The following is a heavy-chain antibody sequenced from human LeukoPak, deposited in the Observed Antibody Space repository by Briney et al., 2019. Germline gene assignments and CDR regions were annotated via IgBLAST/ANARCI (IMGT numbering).Heavy chain of an antibody. J-gene: IGHJ4*02. CDR3: ARSYFDY. V-gene: IGHV3-7*03. CDR2: IKQDGSEK. Sequence: GGSLRLSCAASGFTFSNYWMNWIRQAPGKGLEWVANIKQDGSEKYYVDSVKGRFTISRDNAKNSLYLQMNSLRAEDTAVYYCARSYFDYWGQGTLVAVSS. CDR1: GFTFSNYW.